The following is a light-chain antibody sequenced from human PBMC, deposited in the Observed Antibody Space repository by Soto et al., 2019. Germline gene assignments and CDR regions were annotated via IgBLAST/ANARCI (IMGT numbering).Light chain of an antibody. V-gene: IGKV4-1*01. Sequence: DIVMTQSPDSLAVSLGERATINCKSSQSVLYSSNNKNYLAWYQQRQGQPTKLLIYWASTRESVVTYRFSGSGYGTDFTLTITSLQAEDVAVYYCQQYESTPPTFGQGTKLEI. CDR2: WAS. CDR3: QQYESTPPT. J-gene: IGKJ2*01. CDR1: QSVLYSSNNKNY.